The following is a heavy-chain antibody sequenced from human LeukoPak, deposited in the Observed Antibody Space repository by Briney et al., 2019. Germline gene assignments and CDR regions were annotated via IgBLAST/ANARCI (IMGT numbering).Heavy chain of an antibody. J-gene: IGHJ4*02. V-gene: IGHV4-59*01. CDR3: ARNIELDS. CDR2: IYYSGSP. Sequence: SETLSLTCTDSGGSISSYYWSWIPQPPGKGLEWIGYIYYSGSPNYTPPLKSRVTISVDTSKNQFSLKLSSVTAADTAVYYCARNIELDSWGQGTLVTVSS. CDR1: GGSISSYY.